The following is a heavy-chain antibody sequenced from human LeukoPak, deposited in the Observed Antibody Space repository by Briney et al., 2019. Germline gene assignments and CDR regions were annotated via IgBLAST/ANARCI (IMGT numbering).Heavy chain of an antibody. J-gene: IGHJ4*02. D-gene: IGHD3-10*01. CDR3: ARPSQYGSGTDYYFDS. V-gene: IGHV3-73*01. Sequence: SGGSLRLSCAASGFMFSGSPMHWVRQASGKGLEWVGHIRSKANNYATIYAASVKGRFTISRDDSKNTAYLQMNSLKNEDTAVYYCARPSQYGSGTDYYFDSWGQGTLVTVSS. CDR2: IRSKANNYAT. CDR1: GFMFSGSP.